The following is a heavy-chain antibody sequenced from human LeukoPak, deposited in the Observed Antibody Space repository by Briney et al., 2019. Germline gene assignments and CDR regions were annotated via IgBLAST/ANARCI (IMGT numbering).Heavy chain of an antibody. Sequence: GGSLKLSCAASGFTFSNCWMSWVRQAPGKGLEWVANINRPGSDKYFVDSVKGRFTVSRDNAKNSVYLQLNSLRAEDTAIYYCARVRDGYMIDYWGQGTLVTVSS. J-gene: IGHJ4*02. CDR2: INRPGSDK. CDR1: GFTFSNCW. D-gene: IGHD5-18*01. V-gene: IGHV3-7*04. CDR3: ARVRDGYMIDY.